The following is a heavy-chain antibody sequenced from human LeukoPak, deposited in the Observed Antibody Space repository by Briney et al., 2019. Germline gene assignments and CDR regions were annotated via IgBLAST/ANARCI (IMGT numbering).Heavy chain of an antibody. D-gene: IGHD2-2*02. CDR2: ISAYNGNT. V-gene: IGHV1-18*01. Sequence: ASVKVSCKASGYDFTSVGITWVRQAPGQGLEWMGWISAYNGNTNYAQKLQGRVTMTTDTSTSTAYMELRSLRSDDTAVYYCARVVVVPAAILWYFDYSGQGTLVTVSS. J-gene: IGHJ4*02. CDR1: GYDFTSVG. CDR3: ARVVVVPAAILWYFDY.